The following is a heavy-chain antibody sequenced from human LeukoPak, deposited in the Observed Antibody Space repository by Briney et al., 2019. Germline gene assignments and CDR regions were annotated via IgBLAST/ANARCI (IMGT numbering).Heavy chain of an antibody. CDR3: AKADRSSYYYYYMDV. V-gene: IGHV3-23*01. D-gene: IGHD6-19*01. CDR1: GFTFSSYA. Sequence: GGSLRLSCAASGFTFSSYARSWVRQAPGKGLEWVSAISGSGGSTYYADSVKGRFTISRDNSKNTLYLQMNSLRAEDKAVYYCAKADRSSYYYYYMDVWGKGTTVTVSS. CDR2: ISGSGGST. J-gene: IGHJ6*03.